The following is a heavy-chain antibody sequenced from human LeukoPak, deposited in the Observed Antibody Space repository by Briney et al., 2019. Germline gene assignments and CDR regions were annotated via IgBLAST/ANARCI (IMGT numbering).Heavy chain of an antibody. CDR3: ASGYFGDAFDV. CDR1: GGSIGSYY. CDR2: IYYTGTT. V-gene: IGHV4-59*08. D-gene: IGHD3-9*01. J-gene: IGHJ3*01. Sequence: KSSETLSLTCTVSGGSIGSYYWSWIRQPPGKGLEWIGYIYYTGTTNYNPSLKSRVTISVDISKNHFSLKLSSVTAADTAVYYCASGYFGDAFDVWGQGTMVTVSS.